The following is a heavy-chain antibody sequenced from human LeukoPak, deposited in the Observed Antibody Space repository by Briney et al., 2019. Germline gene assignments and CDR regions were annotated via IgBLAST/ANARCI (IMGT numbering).Heavy chain of an antibody. J-gene: IGHJ5*02. D-gene: IGHD2-15*01. V-gene: IGHV4-34*01. CDR3: ARDSYRIVVAVAATEVYNWFDH. CDR2: INHSGST. Sequence: SETLSLTCAVYGGSFSGYYWSWIRQPPGKGLEWIGEINHSGSTNYNPSLKSRVTISVDTSKNQFPLKLSSVTAADTAVYYCARDSYRIVVAVAATEVYNWFDHWGQGTLVTVSS. CDR1: GGSFSGYY.